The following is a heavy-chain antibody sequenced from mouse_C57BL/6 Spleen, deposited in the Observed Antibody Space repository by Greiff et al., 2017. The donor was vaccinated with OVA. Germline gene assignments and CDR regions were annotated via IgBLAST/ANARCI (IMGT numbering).Heavy chain of an antibody. Sequence: EVQLVESGGGLVKPGGSLKLSCAASGFTFSDYGMHWVRQAPEKGLEWVAYISRGSSTIYYADTVKGRFTISRDNAKNTLFLQMTSRRSENTAMYYCARRYGSSPAWFAYWGQGTLVTVSA. D-gene: IGHD1-1*01. CDR2: ISRGSSTI. J-gene: IGHJ3*01. CDR1: GFTFSDYG. CDR3: ARRYGSSPAWFAY. V-gene: IGHV5-17*01.